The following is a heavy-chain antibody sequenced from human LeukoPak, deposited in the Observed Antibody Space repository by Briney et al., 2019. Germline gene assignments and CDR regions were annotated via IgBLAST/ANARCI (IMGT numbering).Heavy chain of an antibody. CDR2: ITSSSSTI. V-gene: IGHV3-48*02. Sequence: PGGSLRLSCAASGFTFSSYTMNWVRQAPGKGLEWVSYITSSSSTIYYADSVKGRFTISRDNGKNSLYLQMNSLRDEDTAVYYCARDSAISRGMDVWGQGTTVTVSS. J-gene: IGHJ6*02. D-gene: IGHD3-10*01. CDR3: ARDSAISRGMDV. CDR1: GFTFSSYT.